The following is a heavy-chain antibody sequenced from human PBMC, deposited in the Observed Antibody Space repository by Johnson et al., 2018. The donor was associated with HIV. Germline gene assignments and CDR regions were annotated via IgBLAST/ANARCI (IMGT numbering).Heavy chain of an antibody. CDR3: ARGAIKYSSSWLGAFDI. V-gene: IGHV3-30-3*01. D-gene: IGHD6-6*01. CDR2: ISYDGINK. Sequence: QMLLVESGGGVVQPGRSLRLSCAASGFTFSTYAMHWVRQAPGKGLEWVTLISYDGINKYYADSVKGRFTISRDNAKNSLFLQMNSLGAEDTAVYYCARGAIKYSSSWLGAFDIWGQGTMVTVSS. CDR1: GFTFSTYA. J-gene: IGHJ3*02.